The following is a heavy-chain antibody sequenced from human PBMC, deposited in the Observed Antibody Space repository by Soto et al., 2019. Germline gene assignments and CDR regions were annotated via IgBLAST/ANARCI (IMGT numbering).Heavy chain of an antibody. Sequence: ASVKVSCKASGGTFSSYAISWVRQAPGQGLEWMGGIIPIFGTANYAQKFQGRVTITADESTSTAYMELSSLRSEDTAVYYCAGYYYDSSGYYTHQYYFDYWGQGTLVTVSS. CDR1: GGTFSSYA. V-gene: IGHV1-69*13. CDR2: IIPIFGTA. D-gene: IGHD3-22*01. J-gene: IGHJ4*02. CDR3: AGYYYDSSGYYTHQYYFDY.